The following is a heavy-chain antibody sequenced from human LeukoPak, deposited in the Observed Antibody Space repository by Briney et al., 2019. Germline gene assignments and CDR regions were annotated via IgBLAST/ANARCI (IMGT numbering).Heavy chain of an antibody. D-gene: IGHD5-12*01. J-gene: IGHJ2*01. Sequence: SETLSLTCTVSGGSISSYYWSWIRQPPGKGLEWIGYLYYSGSTNYSPSLKSRVTISVDTSKNQFSLKLSSVTAADTAVYYCARGLGYYLSFWYFDLWGRGTLVTVSS. V-gene: IGHV4-59*01. CDR3: ARGLGYYLSFWYFDL. CDR2: LYYSGST. CDR1: GGSISSYY.